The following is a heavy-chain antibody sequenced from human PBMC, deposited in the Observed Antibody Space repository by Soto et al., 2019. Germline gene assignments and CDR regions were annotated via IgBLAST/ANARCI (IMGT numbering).Heavy chain of an antibody. J-gene: IGHJ1*01. CDR3: ARERRGVVSAAKGGAHQQ. V-gene: IGHV4-39*02. CDR2: IYYSRST. CDR1: GCSISSSSYY. D-gene: IGHD2-2*01. Sequence: PWKTLSLTCTVSGCSISSSSYYWGWIRHPPGKGLEWIGCIYYSRSTYYNPSLKCRVTISVDTSKNQFSLKLSSVTAADTAVYYCARERRGVVSAAKGGAHQQWGQGTLDTVSS.